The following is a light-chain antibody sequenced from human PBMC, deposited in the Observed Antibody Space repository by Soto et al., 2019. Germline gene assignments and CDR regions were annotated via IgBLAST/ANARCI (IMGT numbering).Light chain of an antibody. J-gene: IGLJ1*01. CDR1: NSNIGSNT. CDR3: AAWDDSLNGRV. V-gene: IGLV1-44*01. CDR2: YDN. Sequence: VLTQPPSASGTPGQRVTISCSGSNSNIGSNTVNWYQQLPGAAPKLLIYYDNLRPSGVPDRISGSKSGTSASLAISGLQSDDEADYYCAAWDDSLNGRVFGTGTKVTVL.